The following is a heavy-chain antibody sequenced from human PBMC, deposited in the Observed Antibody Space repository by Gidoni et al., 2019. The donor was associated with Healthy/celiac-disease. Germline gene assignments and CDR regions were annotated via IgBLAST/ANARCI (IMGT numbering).Heavy chain of an antibody. CDR1: GFTFSSYG. D-gene: IGHD2-15*01. J-gene: IGHJ6*02. CDR3: ARGDRVLIYGMDV. Sequence: QEQLVESGGGVVQPGRSLRLSCAASGFTFSSYGMHWVRQAPGKGLGWVAVIWYDGSNKYYADSVKGRFTISRDNSKNTLYLQMNSLRAEDTAVYYCARGDRVLIYGMDVWGQGTTVTVSS. CDR2: IWYDGSNK. V-gene: IGHV3-33*01.